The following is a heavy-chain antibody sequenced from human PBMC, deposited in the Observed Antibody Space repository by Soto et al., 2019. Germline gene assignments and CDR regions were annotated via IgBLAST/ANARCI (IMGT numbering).Heavy chain of an antibody. J-gene: IGHJ6*02. CDR1: GGSISSGDYY. Sequence: SETLSLTCTVSGGSISSGDYYWSWIGQPPGKGLEWIGYIYYSGSTYYNPSLKSRVTISVDTSKNQFSLKLSSVTAADTAVYYCARARVSYYYYYGMDVWGQGTTVTVSS. V-gene: IGHV4-30-4*01. D-gene: IGHD3-10*01. CDR2: IYYSGST. CDR3: ARARVSYYYYYGMDV.